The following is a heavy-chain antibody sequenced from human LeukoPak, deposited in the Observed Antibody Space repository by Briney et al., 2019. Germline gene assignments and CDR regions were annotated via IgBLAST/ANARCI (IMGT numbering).Heavy chain of an antibody. D-gene: IGHD4-11*01. CDR1: GFSLRSAGMC. CDR2: NDWDHDT. CDR3: ARNQDDYNYYDY. J-gene: IGHJ4*02. Sequence: SGPALVEPTQTLTLTCTFSGFSLRSAGMCVSLIRQAPRTVLEWLARNDWDHDTYYSTPLKTRLTISKVTSKNQVVLTMTNMDPVDTATYYCARNQDDYNYYDYWGQGTLVTVFS. V-gene: IGHV2-70*11.